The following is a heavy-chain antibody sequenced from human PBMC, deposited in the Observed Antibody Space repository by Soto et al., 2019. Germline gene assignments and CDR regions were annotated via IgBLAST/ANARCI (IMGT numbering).Heavy chain of an antibody. CDR3: ARDSAYDFWSGYSL. J-gene: IGHJ4*02. CDR1: GFTFSNYW. CDR2: IKQDGTEI. Sequence: LRLSCAASGFTFSNYWMSWVRQAPGKGLEWVANIKQDGTEIYYVDSVKGRFTVSRDNAKNSLYLQMTSLRAEDTAVYYCARDSAYDFWSGYSLWGQGTLVTVSS. D-gene: IGHD3-3*01. V-gene: IGHV3-7*03.